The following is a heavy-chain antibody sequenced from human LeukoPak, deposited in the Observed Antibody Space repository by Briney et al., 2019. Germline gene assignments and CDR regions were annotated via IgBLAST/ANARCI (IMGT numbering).Heavy chain of an antibody. CDR1: GFNVSRNC. J-gene: IGHJ4*02. CDR3: ARGDLRGPRDADY. CDR2: IYSAGST. D-gene: IGHD3-10*01. Sequence: GGSLRLSCAASGFNVSRNCMSWVRQAPGKGLEWVSFIYSAGSTYYADSVKGRFTISRDNSKNTLYLQMNSLRDEDTAVYYCARGDLRGPRDADYWGQGTLVTVSS. V-gene: IGHV3-53*01.